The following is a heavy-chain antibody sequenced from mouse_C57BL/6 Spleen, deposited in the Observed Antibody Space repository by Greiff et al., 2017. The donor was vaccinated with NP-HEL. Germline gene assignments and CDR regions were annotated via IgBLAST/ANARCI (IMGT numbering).Heavy chain of an antibody. CDR1: GYTFTSYW. Sequence: QVQLQQPGAELVKPGASVKLSCKASGYTFTSYWMHWVKQRPGQGLEWIGMIHPNSGSTNYNEKFKSKATLTVDKSSSTAYMQLSSLTSEDSAVYYCARWITTVGARYFDVWGTGTTVTVSS. J-gene: IGHJ1*03. V-gene: IGHV1-64*01. CDR3: ARWITTVGARYFDV. CDR2: IHPNSGST. D-gene: IGHD1-1*01.